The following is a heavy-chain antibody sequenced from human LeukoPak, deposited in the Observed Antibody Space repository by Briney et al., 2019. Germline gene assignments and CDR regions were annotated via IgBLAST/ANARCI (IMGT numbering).Heavy chain of an antibody. D-gene: IGHD1-1*01. CDR3: ARGRGSDWNFDY. CDR1: GFTFRTYG. CDR2: IGTTIGYT. V-gene: IGHV3-21*01. Sequence: GGSLRLSCAASGFTFRTYGMNWVRQAPGKGLEWVSSIGTTIGYTNYADSMKGRFTISRDNAKNLLNLQMNSLRVEDTAVYYCARGRGSDWNFDYWGQGTLVTVSS. J-gene: IGHJ4*02.